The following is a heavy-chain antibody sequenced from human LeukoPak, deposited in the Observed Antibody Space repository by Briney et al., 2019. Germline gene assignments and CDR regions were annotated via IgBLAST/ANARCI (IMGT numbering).Heavy chain of an antibody. CDR2: TYYSGST. CDR3: ARNRESYFDL. J-gene: IGHJ2*01. D-gene: IGHD3-16*02. Sequence: SETLSLTCTVSGGSISGHYWSWIRQPPGKGLEWIGYTYYSGSTHYNPSLMSRVTISVDTSKNQFSLKLSSVTAADTAVYYCARNRESYFDLWGRGTLVTVSS. CDR1: GGSISGHY. V-gene: IGHV4-59*11.